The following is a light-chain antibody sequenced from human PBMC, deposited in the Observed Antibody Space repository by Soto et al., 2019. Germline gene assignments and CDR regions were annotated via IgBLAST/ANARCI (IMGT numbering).Light chain of an antibody. CDR2: EVS. CDR3: SSYTRSSTWV. V-gene: IGLV2-14*01. Sequence: QSALTQPASVSGSPGQSITSSCTGTSSDVGGYNYVSWYQQHPGKAPKLMISEVSNRPSGVSNRFSGSKSGNTASLTISGLQAEDEADYYCSSYTRSSTWVFGGGTKVTVL. CDR1: SSDVGGYNY. J-gene: IGLJ3*02.